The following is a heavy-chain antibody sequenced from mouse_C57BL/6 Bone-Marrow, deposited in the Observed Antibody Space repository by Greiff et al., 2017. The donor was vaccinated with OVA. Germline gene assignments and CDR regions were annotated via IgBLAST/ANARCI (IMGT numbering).Heavy chain of an antibody. D-gene: IGHD2-3*01. CDR2: INPSTGGT. CDR3: ARENGYCFWFAD. V-gene: IGHV1-42*01. CDR1: GYSFTGYY. J-gene: IGHJ3*01. Sequence: VQLKQSGPELVKPGASVKISCKASGYSFTGYYMNWVKQSPEKSLEWIGEINPSTGGTTYNQKFKAKATLTVDKSSSTAYMQLKSLTSEDSAVYDCARENGYCFWFADWGQGTLLTVS.